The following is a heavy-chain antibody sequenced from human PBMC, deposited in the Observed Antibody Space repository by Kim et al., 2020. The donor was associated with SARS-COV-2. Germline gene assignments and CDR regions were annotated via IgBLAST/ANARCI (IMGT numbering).Heavy chain of an antibody. D-gene: IGHD6-13*01. J-gene: IGHJ6*02. CDR3: ARDGHGQGSSWYGMEYYYYGMDV. CDR1: GGSISSYY. Sequence: SETLSLTCTVSGGSISSYYWSWIRQPPGKGLEWIGYIYYSGSTNYNPSLKSRVTISVDTSKNQFSLKLSSVTAADTAVYYCARDGHGQGSSWYGMEYYYYGMDVWGQGTTVTVSS. V-gene: IGHV4-59*01. CDR2: IYYSGST.